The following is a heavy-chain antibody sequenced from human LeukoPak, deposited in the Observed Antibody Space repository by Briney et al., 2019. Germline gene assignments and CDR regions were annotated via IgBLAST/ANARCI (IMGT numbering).Heavy chain of an antibody. CDR2: ISSSSSYI. Sequence: PGGSLRLSCAASGLTFSSYRMTWVRQAPGKGLEWVSSISSSSSYIYYADSVKGRFTISRDNAKNSLYLQMNSLRAEDTAVYYCARGALMDTAMVERWGQGTLVTVSS. V-gene: IGHV3-21*01. CDR1: GLTFSSYR. CDR3: ARGALMDTAMVER. D-gene: IGHD5-18*01. J-gene: IGHJ4*02.